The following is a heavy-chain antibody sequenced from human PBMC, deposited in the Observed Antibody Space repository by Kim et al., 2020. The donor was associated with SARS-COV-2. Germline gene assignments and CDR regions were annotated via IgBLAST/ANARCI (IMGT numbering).Heavy chain of an antibody. J-gene: IGHJ4*02. V-gene: IGHV3-23*01. Sequence: SGEGRYTITRDNSKNTLYLQMNSLGAEDTAVYYCAKDPGASSSWARGDYWGQGTLVTVSS. D-gene: IGHD6-13*01. CDR3: AKDPGASSSWARGDY.